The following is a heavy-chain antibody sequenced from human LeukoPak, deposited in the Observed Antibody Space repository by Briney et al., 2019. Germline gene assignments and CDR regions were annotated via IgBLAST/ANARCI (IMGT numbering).Heavy chain of an antibody. Sequence: GESLRLSCAASGLTFSDAWMSWVRQAPGEGLEWVGRIKRKTDGETTEYVAPVKGRFTISRDDSKNTLYLQMNSLKTEDTGVYHCPTASSGLFYWRQGTLVTVSP. J-gene: IGHJ4*02. V-gene: IGHV3-15*01. D-gene: IGHD3-16*01. CDR1: GLTFSDAW. CDR3: PTASSGLFY. CDR2: IKRKTDGETT.